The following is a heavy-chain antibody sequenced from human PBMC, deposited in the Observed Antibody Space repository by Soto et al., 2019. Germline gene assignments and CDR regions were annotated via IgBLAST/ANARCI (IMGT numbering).Heavy chain of an antibody. CDR2: IYYSGST. D-gene: IGHD5-12*01. V-gene: IGHV4-59*01. Sequence: SETLSLTCTVSGGSISSYYWSWIRQPPGKGLEWIGYIYYSGSTNYNPSLKSRVTISVDTSKNQFSLKLSSVTAADTAVYYCARVYSGYAGDYWGQGTLVTVSS. CDR3: ARVYSGYAGDY. CDR1: GGSISSYY. J-gene: IGHJ4*02.